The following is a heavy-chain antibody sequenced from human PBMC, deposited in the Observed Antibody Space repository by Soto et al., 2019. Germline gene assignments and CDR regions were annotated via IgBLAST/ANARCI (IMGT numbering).Heavy chain of an antibody. CDR2: IVPIYRTA. Sequence: SVKVSCKDSGCTFSSYRMNWVRQAPGQGLEWVGGIVPIYRTADYAQKFQVRVTITADESARTAYLEVRSLKSQDTAVYYCARDSGAKLSSSWGQGTMVTVSS. CDR3: ARDSGAKLSSS. CDR1: GCTFSSYR. J-gene: IGHJ4*02. D-gene: IGHD6-13*01. V-gene: IGHV1-69*13.